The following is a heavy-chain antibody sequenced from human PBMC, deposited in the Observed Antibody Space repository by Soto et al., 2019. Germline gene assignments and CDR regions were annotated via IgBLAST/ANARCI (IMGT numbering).Heavy chain of an antibody. CDR1: GFTFSNAW. CDR2: IKSKTDGGTT. J-gene: IGHJ6*02. CDR3: TTGDYYGYYYYYYGMDV. V-gene: IGHV3-15*07. Sequence: GGSLRLSCAASGFTFSNAWMNWVRQAPGKGPEWVGRIKSKTDGGTTDYAAPVKGRFTISRDDSKNTLYLQMNSLKTEDTAVYYCTTGDYYGYYYYYYGMDVWGQGTTVTVSS. D-gene: IGHD1-26*01.